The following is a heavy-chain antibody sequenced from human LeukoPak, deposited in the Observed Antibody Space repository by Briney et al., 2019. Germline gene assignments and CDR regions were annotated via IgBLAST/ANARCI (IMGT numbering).Heavy chain of an antibody. Sequence: SETLSLTCTVSGGSISRYYWSWIRQPPGKGLEWIGYIYYSGSTNYNPSLKSRVTISVDASKNQFSLKLSSATAADTAVYYCATSYSSSWYDYWGQGTLVTVSS. V-gene: IGHV4-59*01. CDR2: IYYSGST. D-gene: IGHD6-13*01. J-gene: IGHJ4*02. CDR3: ATSYSSSWYDY. CDR1: GGSISRYY.